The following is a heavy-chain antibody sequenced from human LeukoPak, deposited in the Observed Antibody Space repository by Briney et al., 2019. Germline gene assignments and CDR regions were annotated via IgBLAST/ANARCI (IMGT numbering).Heavy chain of an antibody. CDR3: ARPFHYYDSSGYFGASDAFDI. D-gene: IGHD3-22*01. J-gene: IGHJ3*02. Sequence: PSETLSLTCTVSGGSISSSSYYWGWIRQPPGKGLEWIGSIYYSGSTYYNPSLKSRVTISVDTSKNQFSLKLSSVTAADTAVYYCARPFHYYDSSGYFGASDAFDIWGQGTMVTVSS. CDR2: IYYSGST. CDR1: GGSISSSSYY. V-gene: IGHV4-39*01.